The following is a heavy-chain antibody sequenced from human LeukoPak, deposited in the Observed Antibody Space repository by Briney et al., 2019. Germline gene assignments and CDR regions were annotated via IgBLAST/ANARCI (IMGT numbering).Heavy chain of an antibody. CDR2: IIPIFGTA. Sequence: GASVKVSCKASGYTFTGYYMHWVRQAPGQGLELMGGIIPIFGTANYAQKFQGRVTITTDESTSTAYMELSSLRSEDTAVYYCARVEEIGGATTPYWGQGTLVTVSS. J-gene: IGHJ4*02. CDR1: GYTFTGYY. CDR3: ARVEEIGGATTPY. D-gene: IGHD1-26*01. V-gene: IGHV1-69*05.